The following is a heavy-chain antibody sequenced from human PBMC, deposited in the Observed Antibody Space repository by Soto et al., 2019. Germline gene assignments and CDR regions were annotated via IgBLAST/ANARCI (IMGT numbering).Heavy chain of an antibody. D-gene: IGHD3-16*01. J-gene: IGHJ4*02. CDR3: AREPLGXXXXXQSIDY. CDR2: ISTSSSTT. V-gene: IGHV3-48*02. Sequence: GGSLRLSCAASGFTFGSYNIHCVRQAPGKGLEWISYISTSSSTTYAADSVKGRFTISRDNAKNSLYLQMNSLRDEDTALYYCAREPLGXXXXXQSIDYWAQGTLVTVSS. CDR1: GFTFGSYN.